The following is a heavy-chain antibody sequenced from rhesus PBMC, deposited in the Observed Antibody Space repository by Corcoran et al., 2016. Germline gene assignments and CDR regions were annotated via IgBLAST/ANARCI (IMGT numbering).Heavy chain of an antibody. V-gene: IGHV4-73*01. CDR1: GGSISGYYY. D-gene: IGHD3-28*01. J-gene: IGHJ4*01. Sequence: QVQLQQWGEGLVKPSETLSLTCAVYGGSISGYYYWSWIRQPPGKGLEWIGYIYCNSASTNYNPSLKIRVTISKDTSKNQFSLKLSSVTAADTAVYYCARGKGLFDYWGQGVLVTVSS. CDR3: ARGKGLFDY. CDR2: IYCNSAST.